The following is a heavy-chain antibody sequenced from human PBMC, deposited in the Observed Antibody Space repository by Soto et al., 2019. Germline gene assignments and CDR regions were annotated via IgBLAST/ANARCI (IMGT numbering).Heavy chain of an antibody. CDR1: GGTFSSYA. J-gene: IGHJ5*02. D-gene: IGHD3-3*01. CDR2: IIPIFGTA. V-gene: IGHV1-69*01. Sequence: SVKVSCKASGGTFSSYAISWVRQAPGQGLEWMGGIIPIFGTANYAQKFQGRVTITADESTSTAYMELSSLRSEDTAVYYYARALNYDFWSGYIWFDPWGQGTLVTVSS. CDR3: ARALNYDFWSGYIWFDP.